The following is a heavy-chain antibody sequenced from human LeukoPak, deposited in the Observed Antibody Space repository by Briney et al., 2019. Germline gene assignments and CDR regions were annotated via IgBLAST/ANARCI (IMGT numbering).Heavy chain of an antibody. CDR3: ARAGRWEGRPHAFDI. D-gene: IGHD1-26*01. CDR2: IYYSGIT. V-gene: IGHV4-59*01. Sequence: SETLSLTCTVSAGSISSYYWNWIRQPPEKGLGWIGYIYYSGITNYNPSLKSRVTISVGTSKSQFSLTLTSVTAADTALYYCARAGRWEGRPHAFDIWGQGTMVTVSS. J-gene: IGHJ3*02. CDR1: AGSISSYY.